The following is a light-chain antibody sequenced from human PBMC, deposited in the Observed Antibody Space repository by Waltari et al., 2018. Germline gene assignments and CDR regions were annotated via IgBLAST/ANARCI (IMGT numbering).Light chain of an antibody. CDR1: QSVNRN. V-gene: IGKV3D-15*01. CDR2: GVS. J-gene: IGKJ2*01. CDR3: QQSIQWPYT. Sequence: DIAMTQSPATLSLSPGERATLSCRASQSVNRNLAWYQQKPGQPPRLLIYGVSSRATGIPDRFTGSGSGMEFTLTISSLEPEDVGIYHCQQSIQWPYTFGQGTKWRSN.